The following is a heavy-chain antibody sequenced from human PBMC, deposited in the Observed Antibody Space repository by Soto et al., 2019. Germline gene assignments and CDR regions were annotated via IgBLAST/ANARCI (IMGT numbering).Heavy chain of an antibody. Sequence: QVQLQESGPGLVKPSETLSLTCTVSGGSISSYYWSWIRQPPGKGLEWIGYIYYSGSTNYNPSLKSRVTISVDTSKNQFSLQLSSVTAADTAVYYCARHSAVAGTVYYYGMDVWGQGTTVTVSS. CDR3: ARHSAVAGTVYYYGMDV. CDR2: IYYSGST. J-gene: IGHJ6*02. V-gene: IGHV4-59*08. CDR1: GGSISSYY. D-gene: IGHD6-19*01.